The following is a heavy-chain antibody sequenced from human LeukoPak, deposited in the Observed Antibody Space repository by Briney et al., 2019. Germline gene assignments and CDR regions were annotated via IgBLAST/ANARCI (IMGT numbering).Heavy chain of an antibody. D-gene: IGHD4-11*01. V-gene: IGHV3-7*01. CDR3: ARSKIDY. CDR2: INEDGSEK. CDR1: GFTFSTYW. Sequence: GGSLRLSCAASGFTFSTYWMMWVRQAPGKGLEWVANINEDGSEKYYADSVEGRFTISRDNAKNSLDLQMSSLNAEDTAVYYCARSKIDYRGQGTLVTVSS. J-gene: IGHJ4*02.